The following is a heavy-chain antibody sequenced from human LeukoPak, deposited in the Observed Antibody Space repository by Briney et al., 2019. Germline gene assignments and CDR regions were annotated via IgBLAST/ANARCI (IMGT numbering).Heavy chain of an antibody. CDR1: GYTFTGYY. J-gene: IGHJ4*02. V-gene: IGHV1-2*04. D-gene: IGHD6-19*01. CDR3: ARVRYSSGWYGRGYFDY. CDR2: INPNSGGT. Sequence: GASVTVSCKASGYTFTGYYMHWVRQAPGQGLEWMGWINPNSGGTNYAQKFQGWVTMTRDTSISTAYMELSRLRSDDTAVYYCARVRYSSGWYGRGYFDYWGQGTLVTVSS.